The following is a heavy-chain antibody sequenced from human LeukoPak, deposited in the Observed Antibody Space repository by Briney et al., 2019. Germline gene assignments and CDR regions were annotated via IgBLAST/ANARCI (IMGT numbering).Heavy chain of an antibody. V-gene: IGHV1-2*02. CDR1: GYTFTGYY. CDR2: INPNSGGT. CDR3: ARGGIAAAGTLGDY. Sequence: EASVKVSCKASGYTFTGYYMHWVRQAPGQGLEWMGWINPNSGGTNYAQKFQGRVTMNRDTSISTAYMELSRLRSDDTAVYYCARGGIAAAGTLGDYWGQGTLVTVSS. D-gene: IGHD6-13*01. J-gene: IGHJ4*02.